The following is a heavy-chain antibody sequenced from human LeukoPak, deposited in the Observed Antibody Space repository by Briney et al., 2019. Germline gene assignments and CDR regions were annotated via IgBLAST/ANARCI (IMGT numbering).Heavy chain of an antibody. CDR3: ASQTGDASLFDY. CDR1: GFTFSSDA. J-gene: IGHJ4*02. D-gene: IGHD7-27*01. V-gene: IGHV3-23*01. CDR2: ISGSGGST. Sequence: GGSLRLSCSASGFTFSSDAMSWVRQAPGKGLEWVSAISGSGGSTYYADSVKGRFTISRDNSKNTLYLQMNSLRAEDTAVYYCASQTGDASLFDYWGQGTLVTVSS.